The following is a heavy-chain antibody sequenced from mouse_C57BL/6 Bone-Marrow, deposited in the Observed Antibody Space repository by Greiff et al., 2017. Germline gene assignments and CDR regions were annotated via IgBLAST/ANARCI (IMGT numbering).Heavy chain of an antibody. V-gene: IGHV5-17*01. CDR3: ARRSYSNYPDY. D-gene: IGHD2-5*01. J-gene: IGHJ2*01. CDR1: GFTFSDYG. Sequence: EVKVVESGGGLVKPGGSLKLSCAASGFTFSDYGMHWVRQAPEKGLEWVAYISSGSSTIYYADTVKGRFTISRDNAQNTLFLQMTSLRSEDTAMYYCARRSYSNYPDYWGQGTTLTVSS. CDR2: ISSGSSTI.